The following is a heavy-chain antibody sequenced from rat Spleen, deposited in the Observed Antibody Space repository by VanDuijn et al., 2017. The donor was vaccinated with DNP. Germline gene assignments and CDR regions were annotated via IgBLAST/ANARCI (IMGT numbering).Heavy chain of an antibody. J-gene: IGHJ2*01. V-gene: IGHV5S13*01. CDR1: GFTFSNYG. CDR3: TKYTLVGSYYYGYFNY. D-gene: IGHD1-12*02. Sequence: EVRLVESGGGLVQPGRSLRLSCAASGFTFSNYGLAWVRQTPTKGLEWVTSISGGGGNTYYRDSVKGRFTISRDNARSTLYLQMDSLRSDDTATYYCTKYTLVGSYYYGYFNYWGQGVMVTVSS. CDR2: ISGGGGNT.